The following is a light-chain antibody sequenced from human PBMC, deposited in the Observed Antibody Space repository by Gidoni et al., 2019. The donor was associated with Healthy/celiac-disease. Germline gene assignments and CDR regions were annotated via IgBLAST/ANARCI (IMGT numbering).Light chain of an antibody. V-gene: IGKV3-20*01. CDR1: QSDSSSY. J-gene: IGKJ1*01. Sequence: EIVLTQSPGTLSLSPGERATLSCRASQSDSSSYLAWYQQKPGQAPRLLIYGASSRATGIPDRFSGSGSGTDFTLTNSRLEPEDFAVYYCQQYGSSHWTFGQXTKVEIK. CDR3: QQYGSSHWT. CDR2: GAS.